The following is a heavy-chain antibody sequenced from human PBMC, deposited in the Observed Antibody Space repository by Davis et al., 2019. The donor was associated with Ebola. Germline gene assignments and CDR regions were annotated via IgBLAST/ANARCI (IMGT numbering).Heavy chain of an antibody. Sequence: GESLKISCAASGFTFSSYWMSWVRQAPGKGLEWVANIKQDGSEKYYVDSVKGRFTISRDNAKNSLYLQMNSLRAEDTAVYYCARLRFLEWLSIFDYWGQGTLVTVSS. CDR1: GFTFSSYW. CDR2: IKQDGSEK. J-gene: IGHJ4*02. D-gene: IGHD3-3*01. CDR3: ARLRFLEWLSIFDY. V-gene: IGHV3-7*03.